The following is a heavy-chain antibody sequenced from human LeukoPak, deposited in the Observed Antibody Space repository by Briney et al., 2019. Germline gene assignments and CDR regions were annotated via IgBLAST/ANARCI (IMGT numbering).Heavy chain of an antibody. Sequence: GGSLRLSCAASGFTVSSNYMSWVRQAPGKGLEWVSVIYSGGSTYYADSVKDRFTISRDNSKNTLYLQMNSLRAEDTAVYYCARETYYYDSSGYGSAFDIWGQGTMVTVSS. CDR1: GFTVSSNY. CDR3: ARETYYYDSSGYGSAFDI. V-gene: IGHV3-53*01. CDR2: IYSGGST. D-gene: IGHD3-22*01. J-gene: IGHJ3*02.